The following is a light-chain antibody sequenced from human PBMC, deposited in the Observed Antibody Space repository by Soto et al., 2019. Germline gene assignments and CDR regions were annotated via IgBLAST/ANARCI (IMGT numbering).Light chain of an antibody. J-gene: IGKJ5*01. V-gene: IGKV3-15*01. Sequence: EIVMTQSPATLSVSPGERATLSCRASQSLRSNLAWYQQKPGQAPRLLIYGASTRATGIPARFSGSGSGTEFTLTIRSLQSEDFAVYYCQQYNDWPSITLGQGTRLEIK. CDR2: GAS. CDR1: QSLRSN. CDR3: QQYNDWPSIT.